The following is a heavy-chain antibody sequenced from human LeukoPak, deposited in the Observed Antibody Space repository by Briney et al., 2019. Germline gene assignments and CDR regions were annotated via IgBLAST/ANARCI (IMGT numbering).Heavy chain of an antibody. J-gene: IGHJ4*02. CDR3: ARHFRDGSGWYQVDY. D-gene: IGHD6-19*01. V-gene: IGHV5-51*01. CDR2: IYPGDSDT. Sequence: GESLKISCKGSGYSFTSYWIGWVRQMAGKGLEWMGIIYPGDSDTRYSPSFQGQVTISADKSISTAYLQWSSLKASDTAMYYCARHFRDGSGWYQVDYWGQGTLVTVSS. CDR1: GYSFTSYW.